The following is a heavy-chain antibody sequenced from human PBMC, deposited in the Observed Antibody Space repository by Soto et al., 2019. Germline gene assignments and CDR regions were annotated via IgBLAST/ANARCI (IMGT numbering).Heavy chain of an antibody. CDR3: AKQVYGGNTSPFGS. CDR2: MTGSGDTT. Sequence: PWGSLRLSCRCSVFTFSDFAMNWVRQAPNKGLEWVSTMTGSGDTTYYAESVKGRFTISRDNSKNTLFLHMTALRADDTAIYFCAKQVYGGNTSPFGSWGQGTMVTVSS. D-gene: IGHD4-17*01. CDR1: VFTFSDFA. J-gene: IGHJ4*02. V-gene: IGHV3-23*01.